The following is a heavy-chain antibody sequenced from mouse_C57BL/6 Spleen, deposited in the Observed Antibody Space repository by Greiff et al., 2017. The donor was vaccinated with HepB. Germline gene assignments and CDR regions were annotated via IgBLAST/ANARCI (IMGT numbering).Heavy chain of an antibody. CDR2: FYPGSGSK. CDR1: GYTFTEYT. Sequence: QVQLQQSGAELVKPGASVKLSCKASGYTFTEYTIHWVKQRSGQGLEWIGWFYPGSGSKKYNEKFKDKATLTVDKSSSTAYMQLSSLTSEDSAVYYCGRETVVGGFAYWGQGTLVTVSA. V-gene: IGHV1-62-2*01. CDR3: GRETVVGGFAY. D-gene: IGHD1-1*01. J-gene: IGHJ3*01.